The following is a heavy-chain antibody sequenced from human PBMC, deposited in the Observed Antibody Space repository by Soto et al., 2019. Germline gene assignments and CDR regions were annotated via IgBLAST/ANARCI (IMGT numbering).Heavy chain of an antibody. CDR1: GGSISSGGYY. CDR3: ARVENSKTHHFDWLKTSTRYDYYMDF. V-gene: IGHV4-31*03. D-gene: IGHD3-9*01. J-gene: IGHJ6*03. CDR2: IYYSGST. Sequence: QVQLQESGPGLVKPSQTLSLTCTVSGGSISSGGYYWSWIRQHPGKGLEWIGSIYYSGSTYYKPSLKRRVTISVDTSKNHFSLKRSTVTSADTAVYYSARVENSKTHHFDWLKTSTRYDYYMDFWGKGTTVTVSS.